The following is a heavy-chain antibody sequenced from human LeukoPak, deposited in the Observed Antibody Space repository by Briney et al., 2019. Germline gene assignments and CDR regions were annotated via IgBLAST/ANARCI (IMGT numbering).Heavy chain of an antibody. J-gene: IGHJ4*02. V-gene: IGHV1-2*02. D-gene: IGHD6-13*01. CDR3: ARDYSSSWYSLYYFDY. CDR2: INPSSGGT. CDR1: GYTFTGYY. Sequence: GASVKVSCKASGYTFTGYYMHWVRQAPGQGLEWMGWINPSSGGTNYAQKFQGRVTMTRDTSISTAYMELSRLRSDDTAVYYCARDYSSSWYSLYYFDYWGQGTLVTVSS.